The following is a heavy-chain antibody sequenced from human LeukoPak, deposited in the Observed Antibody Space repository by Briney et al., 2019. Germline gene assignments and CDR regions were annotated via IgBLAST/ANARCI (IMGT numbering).Heavy chain of an antibody. J-gene: IGHJ3*02. CDR3: AEYQWLLPDAFDI. CDR2: VSGSGGIT. CDR1: GFTFNNYA. Sequence: GGSLRLSCAASGFTFNNYAMNWVRQAPEKGLEWVSTVSGSGGITYYADSVKGRFTISRDNSENTVYLQMNSLRAEDTALYYCAEYQWLLPDAFDIWGQGTMVTVSS. D-gene: IGHD3-22*01. V-gene: IGHV3-23*01.